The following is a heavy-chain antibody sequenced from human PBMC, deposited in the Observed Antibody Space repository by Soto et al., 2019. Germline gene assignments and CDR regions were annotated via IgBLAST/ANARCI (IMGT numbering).Heavy chain of an antibody. J-gene: IGHJ6*03. V-gene: IGHV3-74*01. D-gene: IGHD3-3*01. CDR1: GFTFSSYW. CDR3: MCDFWSGYSHYYYYMDV. Sequence: GGSLRLSCAASGFTFSSYWMHWVRQAPGKGLVWVSRINSDGSSTSYADSVKGRFTISRENAKNTLYLQMNSLRAEDTAVYYCMCDFWSGYSHYYYYMDVWGKGTTVTVSS. CDR2: INSDGSST.